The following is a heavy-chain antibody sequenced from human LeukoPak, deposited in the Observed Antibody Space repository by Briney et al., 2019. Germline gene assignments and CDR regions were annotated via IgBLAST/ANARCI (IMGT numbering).Heavy chain of an antibody. CDR2: ISYSGST. CDR1: GGSISSYY. CDR3: AREPGFDSSGYLNWFDP. V-gene: IGHV4-59*01. J-gene: IGHJ5*02. Sequence: PSGTLSITCTVSGGSISSYYWSWIRQPPGKGLEWIACISYSGSTKYNPSLKSRVTISVDTSKNQLSLKLSSVTAADTAVYYCAREPGFDSSGYLNWFDPWGQGTLVTVSS. D-gene: IGHD3-22*01.